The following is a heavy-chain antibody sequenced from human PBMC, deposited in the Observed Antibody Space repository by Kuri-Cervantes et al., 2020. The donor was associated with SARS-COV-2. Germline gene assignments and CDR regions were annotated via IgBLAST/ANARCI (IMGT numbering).Heavy chain of an antibody. J-gene: IGHJ5*02. V-gene: IGHV4-34*01. CDR2: LDHSGKA. D-gene: IGHD3-16*01. CDR3: ARGGDWFDP. Sequence: SQTLSLTCAVYGGSLNNFYWSWIRQSPGKGPEWIGELDHSGKANYNPSLKSRVTISVDTSKNQFSLKLSSVTAADTAVYYCARGGDWFDPWGQGTLVTVSS. CDR1: GGSLNNFY.